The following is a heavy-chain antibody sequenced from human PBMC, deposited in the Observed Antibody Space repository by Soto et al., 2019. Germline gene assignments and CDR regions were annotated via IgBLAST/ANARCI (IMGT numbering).Heavy chain of an antibody. V-gene: IGHV3-23*01. CDR2: ISGSGVST. J-gene: IGHJ6*03. CDR1: GFTFSSYA. CDR3: AKSGTRVTTYYYYYLDL. D-gene: IGHD4-17*01. Sequence: PGGSLRLSCAASGFTFSSYAMSWVRQAPGKGLGWVSAISGSGVSTYHADSVKGRFTISRDNSKNTLYLQMNSLRAEDTAVYYCAKSGTRVTTYYYYYLDLWGKGTTGTVPS.